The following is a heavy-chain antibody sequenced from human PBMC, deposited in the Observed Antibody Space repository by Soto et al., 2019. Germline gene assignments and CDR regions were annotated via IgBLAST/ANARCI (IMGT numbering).Heavy chain of an antibody. J-gene: IGHJ4*02. D-gene: IGHD3-22*01. CDR3: ARMYSSGYYIYYFDY. CDR1: GFSLSNARMG. Sequence: QVTLKESGPVLVKPTETLTLTCTVSGFSLSNARMGVSWIRQPPGKALEWLAHIFSNDEKSYSTSLKSRLTISKVPSKSQVVLTMTNMDPVDTATYYCARMYSSGYYIYYFDYWGQGTLVTVSS. CDR2: IFSNDEK. V-gene: IGHV2-26*01.